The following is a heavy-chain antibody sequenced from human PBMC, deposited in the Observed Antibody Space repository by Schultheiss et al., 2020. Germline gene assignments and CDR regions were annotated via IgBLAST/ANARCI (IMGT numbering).Heavy chain of an antibody. J-gene: IGHJ4*02. V-gene: IGHV1-3*01. CDR2: INAGNGNT. CDR3: ARARFLEWPHDY. CDR1: GYTFTSYA. D-gene: IGHD3-3*01. Sequence: ASVKVSCKASGYTFTSYAMHWVRQAPGQRLEWMGWINAGNGNTKYSQKFQGRVTITRDTSASTAYMELSSLRSEDTAVYYCARARFLEWPHDYWGQGTLVTVSS.